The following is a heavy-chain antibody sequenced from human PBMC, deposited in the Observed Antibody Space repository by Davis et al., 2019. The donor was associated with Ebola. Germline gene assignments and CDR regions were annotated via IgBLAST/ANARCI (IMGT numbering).Heavy chain of an antibody. CDR2: ISGSATST. J-gene: IGHJ5*02. V-gene: IGHV3-48*03. D-gene: IGHD1-26*01. CDR1: GFTFYRYA. CDR3: VRVYSGSYDP. Sequence: GESLKISCAASGFTFYRYAMNWVRQAPGKGLEWVSYISGSATSTFYADSVKGRFTISRDDAKNSLYLQMNSLRAEDTAVYYCVRVYSGSYDPWGQGTLVTVSS.